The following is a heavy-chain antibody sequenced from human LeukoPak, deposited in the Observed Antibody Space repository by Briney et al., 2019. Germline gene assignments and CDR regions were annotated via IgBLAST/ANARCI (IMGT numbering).Heavy chain of an antibody. V-gene: IGHV1-8*01. Sequence: WASVKVSCEASGYTFTSYDFNWVRQATGQGLEWMGWMNPNSGNTGYAQKFQGRVTMTRNTSISTAYMELSSLRSEDTAVYYCGAPETDAFDIWGQGTMVTVSS. CDR2: MNPNSGNT. D-gene: IGHD1-14*01. CDR3: GAPETDAFDI. J-gene: IGHJ3*02. CDR1: GYTFTSYD.